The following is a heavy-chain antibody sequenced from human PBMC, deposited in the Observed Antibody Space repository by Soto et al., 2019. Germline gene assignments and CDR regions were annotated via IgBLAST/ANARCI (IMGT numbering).Heavy chain of an antibody. V-gene: IGHV1-46*04. CDR2: LVPSDGST. Sequence: QVQLVQSGAEVKKPGASVKVSCKTSGYAFTSYNMHWVRQAPGQGLEWRGILVPSDGSTTYAEKLKGRVTMTRDTSTSTVYMELSSLKSEDTAVYFCARDDIKYSSTPFDFWGQGTQVTVSS. CDR1: GYAFTSYN. CDR3: ARDDIKYSSTPFDF. J-gene: IGHJ4*02. D-gene: IGHD6-19*01.